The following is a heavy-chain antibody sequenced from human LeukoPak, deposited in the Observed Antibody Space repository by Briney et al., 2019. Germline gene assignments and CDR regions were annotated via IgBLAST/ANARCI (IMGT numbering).Heavy chain of an antibody. J-gene: IGHJ4*02. CDR2: IYYSGST. CDR1: GGSISSSSYY. D-gene: IGHD3-22*01. CDR3: ARQTYIQRDSSGYGYYFDY. Sequence: PSETLSLTCTVSGGSISSSSYYWGWIRQPPGKGLEWIGRIYYSGSTYYNPSLKSRVTISVDTSKNQFSLKLSSVTAADTAVYYCARQTYIQRDSSGYGYYFDYWGQGTLVTVSS. V-gene: IGHV4-39*01.